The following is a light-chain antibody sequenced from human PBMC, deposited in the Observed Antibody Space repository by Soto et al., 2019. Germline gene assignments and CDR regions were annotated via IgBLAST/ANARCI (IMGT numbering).Light chain of an antibody. CDR1: QSVSSTS. CDR2: GAS. J-gene: IGKJ3*01. Sequence: EIVITPSPATRSVSPGERATLSCRASQSVSSTSLAWYQQKPGQAPRLLIYGASSRATGIPDRFSGSGSGTDFTLTISRLEPEDFAVYYCQQYDSSPFTFGPGTKVDIK. CDR3: QQYDSSPFT. V-gene: IGKV3-20*01.